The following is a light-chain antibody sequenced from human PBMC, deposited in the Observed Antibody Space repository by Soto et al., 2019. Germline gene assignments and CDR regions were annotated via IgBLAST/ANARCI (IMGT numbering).Light chain of an antibody. J-gene: IGLJ1*01. CDR3: QSYDSSLSGRGV. V-gene: IGLV1-40*01. CDR1: SSNIGAGYD. CDR2: GNS. Sequence: QSVLTQPPSVSGAPGQRVTISCTGSSSNIGAGYDVHWYQQLPGTAPKLLIYGNSNRPSGVPDRFSGSKSCTSASLAITGLQAEDEADYYCQSYDSSLSGRGVFGTGTKLTVL.